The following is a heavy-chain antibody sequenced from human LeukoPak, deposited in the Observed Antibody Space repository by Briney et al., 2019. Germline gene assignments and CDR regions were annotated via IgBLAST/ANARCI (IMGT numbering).Heavy chain of an antibody. CDR3: AKDLGGSENY. J-gene: IGHJ4*02. CDR1: GFTFSSYG. Sequence: PGRSLRLSCAASGFTFSSYGMHWVRQAPGKGLEWVAVISYDGSNKYYADSVKGRFTISRDNSKNTLYLQMNSLRAEDTAVYYCAKDLGGSENYWGQGTLVTVSS. V-gene: IGHV3-30*18. D-gene: IGHD2-15*01. CDR2: ISYDGSNK.